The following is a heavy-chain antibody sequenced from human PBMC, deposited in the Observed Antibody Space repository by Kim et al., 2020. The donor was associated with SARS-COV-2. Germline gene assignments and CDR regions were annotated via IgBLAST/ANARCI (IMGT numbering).Heavy chain of an antibody. J-gene: IGHJ4*02. CDR2: T. D-gene: IGHD6-19*01. Sequence: TNYADSVKSRFTISSDNSKTTLYLQMNSLIAEDTAVYYCASGRQWLALDYWGQGTLVTVSS. CDR3: ASGRQWLALDY. V-gene: IGHV3-53*01.